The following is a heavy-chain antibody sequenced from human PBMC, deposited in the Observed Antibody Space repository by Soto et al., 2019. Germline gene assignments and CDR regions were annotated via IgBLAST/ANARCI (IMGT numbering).Heavy chain of an antibody. V-gene: IGHV4-39*01. CDR3: ARRRDYGDSYYYYYGMDV. CDR2: IYYSGST. CDR1: GGSISSSSYY. Sequence: SXTLSLTCTVSGGSISSSSYYWGWIRQPPGKGLEWIGSIYYSGSTYYNPSLKSRVTISVDTSKNQFSLKLSSVTAADTAVYYCARRRDYGDSYYYYYGMDVWGQGTTVTVSS. J-gene: IGHJ6*02. D-gene: IGHD4-17*01.